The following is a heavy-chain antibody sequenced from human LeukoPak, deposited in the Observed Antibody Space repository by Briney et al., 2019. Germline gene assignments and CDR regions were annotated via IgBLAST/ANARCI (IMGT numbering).Heavy chain of an antibody. V-gene: IGHV3-9*01. CDR1: GFTFDDYA. CDR2: ISWSSGSI. D-gene: IGHD6-6*01. Sequence: TGGPLRLSCAASGFTFDDYAMHWVRQAPGKGLEWVSGISWSSGSIGYADSVKGRFTISRDNAQSSLYLQMTSLRAEDTAFYYCAKDIKYSSSSGAFDIWGQGTMVTVSS. J-gene: IGHJ3*02. CDR3: AKDIKYSSSSGAFDI.